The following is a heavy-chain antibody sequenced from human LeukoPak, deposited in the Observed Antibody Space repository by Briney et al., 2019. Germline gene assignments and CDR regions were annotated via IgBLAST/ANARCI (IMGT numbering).Heavy chain of an antibody. Sequence: PGGSLRLSCAASGFTFSDYYMSWIRQAPGKGLEWVSYISSSGSTIYYADSVKGRFTTSRDNAKNSLYLQMNSLRAEDTAVYYCARLNYYDSSGSLFYYYYYMDVWGKGTTVTISS. D-gene: IGHD3-22*01. CDR1: GFTFSDYY. J-gene: IGHJ6*03. CDR3: ARLNYYDSSGSLFYYYYYMDV. CDR2: ISSSGSTI. V-gene: IGHV3-11*01.